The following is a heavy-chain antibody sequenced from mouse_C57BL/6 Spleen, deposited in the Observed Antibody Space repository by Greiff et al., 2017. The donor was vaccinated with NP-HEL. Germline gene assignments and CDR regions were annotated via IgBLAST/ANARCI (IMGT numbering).Heavy chain of an antibody. V-gene: IGHV5-15*04. CDR3: ARRELGQSNWYFDV. CDR2: ISNLAYSI. J-gene: IGHJ1*03. Sequence: EVMLVESGGGLVQPGGSLKLSCAASGFTFSDYGMAWVRQAPRKGPEWVAFISNLAYSIYYADTVTGRFTISRENAKNTLYLEMSSLRSEDTAMYYCARRELGQSNWYFDVWGTGTTVTVSS. CDR1: GFTFSDYG. D-gene: IGHD4-1*01.